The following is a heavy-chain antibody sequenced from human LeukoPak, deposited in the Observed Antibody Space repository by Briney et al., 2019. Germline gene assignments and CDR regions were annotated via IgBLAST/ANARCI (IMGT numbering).Heavy chain of an antibody. V-gene: IGHV1-18*01. CDR1: GYTFTSYG. CDR3: ASGVGVGAFDI. CDR2: MSAYNGNT. J-gene: IGHJ3*02. Sequence: AAVKVSCKPSGYTFTSYGISWVRQAPAQGLEGMGWMSAYNGNTNYAQKLQGRVTMTTDTSTSTAYMELRSLRSDDTAVYYCASGVGVGAFDIWGRGTMVTVSS. D-gene: IGHD3-16*01.